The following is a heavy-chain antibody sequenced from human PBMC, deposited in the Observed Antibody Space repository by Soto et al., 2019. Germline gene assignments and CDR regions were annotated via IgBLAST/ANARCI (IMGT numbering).Heavy chain of an antibody. CDR3: ARLGGIVDTGTWIQ. V-gene: IGHV5-51*01. J-gene: IGHJ4*02. CDR1: GYRFSTYW. D-gene: IGHD1-26*01. CDR2: IYPGDSDT. Sequence: XDSLTISCKASGYRFSTYWIGLVRQRPGKGPEWMAIIYPGDSDTRENPSFQGQVTISADKSSNTVRLQWRSLKASDTAIYYCARLGGIVDTGTWIQWGQGTPVTV.